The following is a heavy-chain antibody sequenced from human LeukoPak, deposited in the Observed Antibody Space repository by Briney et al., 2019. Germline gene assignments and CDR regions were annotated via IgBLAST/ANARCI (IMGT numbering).Heavy chain of an antibody. CDR1: GFTFSSYD. V-gene: IGHV3-30*02. CDR3: AKDGGSGSSYFDY. CDR2: IRYDGTNK. Sequence: GGSLRLSCAASGFTFSSYDMHWVRQAPGKGLEWGAYIRYDGTNKYYADSVKSRFTISRDNSKNTLYLQMNSLRAEDTAVYYCAKDGGSGSSYFDYWGQGTLVTVSS. D-gene: IGHD1-26*01. J-gene: IGHJ4*02.